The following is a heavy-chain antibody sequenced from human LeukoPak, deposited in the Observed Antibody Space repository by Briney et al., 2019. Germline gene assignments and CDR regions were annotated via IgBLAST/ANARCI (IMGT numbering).Heavy chain of an antibody. CDR2: ISYDGSNK. D-gene: IGHD3-10*01. CDR3: ASPDGSGSYSYYYYYMDV. Sequence: GGSLRLSCAASGFTFSSYAMHWVRQAPGKGLEWVAVISYDGSNKYYADSVKGRFTISRDNSKNTLYLQMNSLRAEDTAVYYCASPDGSGSYSYYYYYMDVWGKGTTVTVSS. J-gene: IGHJ6*03. V-gene: IGHV3-30*04. CDR1: GFTFSSYA.